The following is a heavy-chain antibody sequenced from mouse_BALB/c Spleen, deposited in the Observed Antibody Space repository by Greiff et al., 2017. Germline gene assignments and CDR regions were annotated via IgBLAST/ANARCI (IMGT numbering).Heavy chain of an antibody. D-gene: IGHD1-2*01. CDR2: ISSGSSTI. CDR1: GFTFSSFG. V-gene: IGHV5-17*02. CDR3: ARSVFYYGAYAMDY. J-gene: IGHJ4*01. Sequence: DVMLVESGGGLVQPGGSRKLSCAASGFTFSSFGMHWVRQAPEKGLEWVAYISSGSSTIYYADTVKGRFTISRDNPKNTLFLQMTSLRSEDTAMYYCARSVFYYGAYAMDYWGQGTSVTVSS.